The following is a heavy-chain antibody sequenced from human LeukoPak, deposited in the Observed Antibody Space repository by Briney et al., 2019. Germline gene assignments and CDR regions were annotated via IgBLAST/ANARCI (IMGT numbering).Heavy chain of an antibody. CDR1: GFTFSSNY. CDR3: ARENIGDPDAFDI. Sequence: PGGSLRLSCAASGFTFSSNYMSWVRQAPGKGLEWVSVFYSGGSTYYADSVKGRVTISRDNSKNTLYLQMNSLRAEDTAVYYCARENIGDPDAFDIWGQGTMVTVSS. J-gene: IGHJ3*02. D-gene: IGHD4-17*01. V-gene: IGHV3-66*01. CDR2: FYSGGST.